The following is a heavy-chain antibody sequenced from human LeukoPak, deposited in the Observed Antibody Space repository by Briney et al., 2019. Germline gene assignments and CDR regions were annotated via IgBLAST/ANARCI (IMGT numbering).Heavy chain of an antibody. D-gene: IGHD5-18*01. CDR3: ARGGITAMVHYYFDY. J-gene: IGHJ4*02. V-gene: IGHV3-15*01. CDR1: GFTLSNTW. Sequence: GGSLRLSCAASGFTLSNTWMSWVRQAPGKGLEWVGHIKSKADGGTTDYAAPVKGRFTISRDDSKNSLYLQMNSLKTEDTAVYYCARGGITAMVHYYFDYWGQGTLVTVSS. CDR2: IKSKADGGTT.